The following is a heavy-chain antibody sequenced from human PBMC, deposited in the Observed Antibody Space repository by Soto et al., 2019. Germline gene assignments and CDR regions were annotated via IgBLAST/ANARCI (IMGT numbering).Heavy chain of an antibody. J-gene: IGHJ4*02. CDR3: ARDIRGYSRAFDY. Sequence: SETLSLTCTVSGDSVSSDNYYWTWIRQPPGKGLEWIGYIYSSGSTNYNPSLKSRVTISLDRSRNQFSLKLTSVTAADTAVYYCARDIRGYSRAFDYWGQGTLVTVSS. V-gene: IGHV4-61*01. CDR2: IYSSGST. CDR1: GDSVSSDNYY. D-gene: IGHD5-18*01.